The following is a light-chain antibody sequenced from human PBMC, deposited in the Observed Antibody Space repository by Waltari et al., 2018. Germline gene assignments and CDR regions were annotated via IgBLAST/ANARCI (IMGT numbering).Light chain of an antibody. CDR1: QSVGRS. V-gene: IGKV3-11*01. CDR2: DAS. Sequence: EIVLTQSSATLSLSPWPRATLSCRASQSVGRSLGWYQQKVGQAPRPLIFDASNRATGVPARFSGSGSGIEFTLTISRLEPDDFAVYYCQLRSNRPPYAFGQGTKLEMK. J-gene: IGKJ2*01. CDR3: QLRSNRPPYA.